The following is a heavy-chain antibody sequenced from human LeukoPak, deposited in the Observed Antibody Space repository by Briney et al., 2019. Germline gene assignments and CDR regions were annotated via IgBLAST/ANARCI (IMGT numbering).Heavy chain of an antibody. J-gene: IGHJ3*02. CDR1: GGTFSSYA. CDR3: ARASSGYFAFDI. Sequence: SVKVSCKASGGTFSSYAISWVRQAPGQGLEWMGGIIPIFGIANYAQKFQGRVTITTDESTSTAYMELSSLRSEDTAVYYCARASSGYFAFDIWGQGTMVTVSS. D-gene: IGHD3-3*01. V-gene: IGHV1-69*05. CDR2: IIPIFGIA.